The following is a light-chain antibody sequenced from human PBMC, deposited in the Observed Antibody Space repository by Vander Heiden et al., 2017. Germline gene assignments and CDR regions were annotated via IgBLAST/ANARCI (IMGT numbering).Light chain of an antibody. V-gene: IGKV1-39*01. CDR2: AAS. J-gene: IGKJ3*01. CDR3: QQSYSTPLT. CDR1: QSISSY. Sequence: DIQMTQSPSSLSASVGDRVTITCRASQSISSYLNWYQQKPGKAPKLLIYAASSLQSGVPPRFSGSGSGTDFTLTISSLQPEDFATYYCQQSYSTPLTFGPGTKVEIK.